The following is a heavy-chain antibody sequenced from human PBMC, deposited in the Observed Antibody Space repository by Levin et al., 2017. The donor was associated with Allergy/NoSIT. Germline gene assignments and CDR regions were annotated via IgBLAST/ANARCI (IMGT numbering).Heavy chain of an antibody. D-gene: IGHD3-22*01. Sequence: GGSLRLSCAASGFTFSSFAMSWVRQAPGKGMEWVSAIKASGSGTYYAASVKGRFTISRDNFQNTLYLQMNSLRAEDTAVYYCAKQRPDSMSHPFFDYWGQGTLVTVSS. CDR1: GFTFSSFA. CDR2: IKASGSGT. CDR3: AKQRPDSMSHPFFDY. J-gene: IGHJ4*02. V-gene: IGHV3-23*01.